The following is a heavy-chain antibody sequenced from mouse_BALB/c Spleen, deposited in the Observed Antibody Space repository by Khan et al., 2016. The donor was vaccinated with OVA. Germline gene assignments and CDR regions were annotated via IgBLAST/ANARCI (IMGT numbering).Heavy chain of an antibody. Sequence: QIQLVQSGPELKKPGETVKISCKASGYTFTNYGMNWVKQDPGKGLKWMGWINTYNGEPTYTGDFKGRFAFSLETSARTAHLVITNLKNEDMATYFCARGASYWYVDVWCAGTTVTVSS. V-gene: IGHV9-1*02. CDR1: GYTFTNYG. J-gene: IGHJ1*01. D-gene: IGHD6-1*01. CDR2: INTYNGEP. CDR3: ARGASYWYVDV.